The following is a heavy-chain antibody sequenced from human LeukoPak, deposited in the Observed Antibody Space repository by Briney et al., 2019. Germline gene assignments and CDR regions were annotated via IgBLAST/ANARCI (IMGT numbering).Heavy chain of an antibody. CDR2: INPNSGGT. CDR1: GYTFTGYY. V-gene: IGHV1-2*02. D-gene: IGHD3-10*01. Sequence: ASVKVSCKASGYTFTGYYMHWARQAPGQGLEWMGWINPNSGGTNYAQKFQGRVTMTRDTSISTAYMELSRLRSDDTAVYYCARDLITMVRGPDDAFDIWGQGTMVTVSS. CDR3: ARDLITMVRGPDDAFDI. J-gene: IGHJ3*02.